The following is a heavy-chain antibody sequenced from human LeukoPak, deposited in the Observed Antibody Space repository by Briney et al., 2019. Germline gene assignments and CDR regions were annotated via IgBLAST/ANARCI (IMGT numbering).Heavy chain of an antibody. Sequence: GASVKVSCKASGYTFDKFGIAWVRQAPGQGLEWMGWISPQNGNTKYAQKVQDRVSMTIDTSTSTAYMELRSLRSGDTAVYYCARAAPFDPWGQGTLVTVSS. CDR1: GYTFDKFG. J-gene: IGHJ5*02. CDR3: ARAAPFDP. CDR2: ISPQNGNT. V-gene: IGHV1-18*01.